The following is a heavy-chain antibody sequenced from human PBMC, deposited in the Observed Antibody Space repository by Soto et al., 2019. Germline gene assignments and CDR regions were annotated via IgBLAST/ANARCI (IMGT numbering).Heavy chain of an antibody. CDR1: GGSISSSSYF. CDR3: ASRSFSSSFETYGMDV. V-gene: IGHV4-39*01. J-gene: IGHJ6*02. CDR2: MYYSGGG. D-gene: IGHD6-13*01. Sequence: PSETLSLTCTVSGGSISSSSYFWGWLRQPPGKGLEWFGSMYYSGGGNYNPSLKSRVTISVDTSRNQFSLRLISVTAADTGVYYCASRSFSSSFETYGMDVWGQGTKVTVSS.